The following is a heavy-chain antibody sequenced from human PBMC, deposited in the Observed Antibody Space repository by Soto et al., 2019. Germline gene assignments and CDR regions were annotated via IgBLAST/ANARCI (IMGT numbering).Heavy chain of an antibody. CDR2: ISGSGGST. V-gene: IGHV3-23*01. D-gene: IGHD3-3*01. J-gene: IGHJ3*02. Sequence: GGSLRLSCAASGFTFSSYAMSWVRQAPGKGLEWVSAISGSGGSTYYADSVKGRFTISRDNSKNTLYLQMNSLRAEDTAVYYCAKDLSYYDFWSGYYGSDAFDIWGQGTMVTVSS. CDR3: AKDLSYYDFWSGYYGSDAFDI. CDR1: GFTFSSYA.